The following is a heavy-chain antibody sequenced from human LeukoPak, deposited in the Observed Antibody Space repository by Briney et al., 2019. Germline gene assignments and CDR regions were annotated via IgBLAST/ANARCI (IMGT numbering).Heavy chain of an antibody. J-gene: IGHJ4*02. Sequence: PSETLSPTCTVSGGSISSSSYYWGWIRQPPGKGLEWIGSIYYSGSTYYNPSLKSRVTISVDTSKNQFSLKLSSVTAADTAVYYCARVRDVLLWFGELDYWGQGTLVTVSS. CDR1: GGSISSSSYY. V-gene: IGHV4-39*07. CDR3: ARVRDVLLWFGELDY. CDR2: IYYSGST. D-gene: IGHD3-10*01.